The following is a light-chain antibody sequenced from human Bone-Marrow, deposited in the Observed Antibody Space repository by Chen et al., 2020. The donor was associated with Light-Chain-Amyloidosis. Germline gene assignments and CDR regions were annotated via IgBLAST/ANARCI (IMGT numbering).Light chain of an antibody. CDR3: QQRSNWPPWT. J-gene: IGKJ1*01. Sequence: EIVLTQSPATLSLSPGERATLSCRASQSVSSYLAWYQQKPGQAPRLLIYDASNRATGIPARFSGSGSGTDFTLTINSLVPEDYAVYYCQQRSNWPPWTFGQGTRVEIK. CDR2: DAS. V-gene: IGKV3-11*01. CDR1: QSVSSY.